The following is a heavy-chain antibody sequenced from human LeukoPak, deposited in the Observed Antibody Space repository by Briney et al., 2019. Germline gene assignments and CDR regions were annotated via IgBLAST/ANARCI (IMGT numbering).Heavy chain of an antibody. CDR1: GFTFSSYN. CDR2: ISSTSNYI. CDR3: ARDIMDSSGSLHYFDY. D-gene: IGHD3-22*01. J-gene: IGHJ4*02. V-gene: IGHV3-21*01. Sequence: PGGSLRLSCAASGFTFSSYNMNWVRQAPGKGLEWVSSISSTSNYIYYADSVKGRFTISRDNAKNSLYLQMKSLRAEDTAVYYCARDIMDSSGSLHYFDYWAREPWSPSPQ.